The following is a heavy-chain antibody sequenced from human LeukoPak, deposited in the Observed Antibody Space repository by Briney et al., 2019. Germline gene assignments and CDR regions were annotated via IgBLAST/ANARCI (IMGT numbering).Heavy chain of an antibody. D-gene: IGHD3-9*01. CDR3: ATGQRYAFDY. Sequence: GGSLRLSCAASGFTFSSYEMNWVRQAPGKGLEWISNIRTTAEGAKYAYYADSVKGRVTISRDDGKNTLYLHKNSLRDDDTAVYYCATGQRYAFDYWGQGILVTVSS. CDR1: GFTFSSYE. CDR2: IRTTAEGAKYA. J-gene: IGHJ4*02. V-gene: IGHV3-48*03.